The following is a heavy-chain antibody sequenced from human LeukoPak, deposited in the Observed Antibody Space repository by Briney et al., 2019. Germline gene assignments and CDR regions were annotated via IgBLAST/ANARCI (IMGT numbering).Heavy chain of an antibody. CDR1: GFTFDNYA. D-gene: IGHD2-2*03. Sequence: GGSLRLSCAASGFTFDNYAMNWVRQAPGEGLEWVSYISSVSSTEYYADSVKGRFTISRDNAKNSLYLQMNSLRAEDTAVYYCARDRYLDIDYWGQGTLVTVSS. CDR3: ARDRYLDIDY. J-gene: IGHJ4*02. V-gene: IGHV3-48*01. CDR2: ISSVSSTE.